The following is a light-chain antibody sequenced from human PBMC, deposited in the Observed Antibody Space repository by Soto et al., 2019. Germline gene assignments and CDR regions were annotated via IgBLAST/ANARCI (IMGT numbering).Light chain of an antibody. CDR3: QQYDHLPLT. Sequence: DIHMTQSPSSLSASVGDRVTITCQASQDISNYLNWYQQKPGKAPKLLIYDASNLETGVPSRFSGSGSGIDFTFTISSLQAEDIAIYYCQQYDHLPLTFGGGTKVEIK. CDR2: DAS. CDR1: QDISNY. V-gene: IGKV1-33*01. J-gene: IGKJ4*01.